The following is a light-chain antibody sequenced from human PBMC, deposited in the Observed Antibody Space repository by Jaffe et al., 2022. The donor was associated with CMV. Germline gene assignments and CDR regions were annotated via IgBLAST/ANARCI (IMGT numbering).Light chain of an antibody. V-gene: IGKV1-39*01. Sequence: DIQMTQSPSSLSASVGDRIIITCRASRDIATYLNWYQQQLGKAPKLLIYGASTLHSGVPSRFGGSGSGTDFTLTISSLQPEDFATYYCQQSYSTVKTFGQGTKVEIK. J-gene: IGKJ2*01. CDR3: QQSYSTVKT. CDR1: RDIATY. CDR2: GAS.